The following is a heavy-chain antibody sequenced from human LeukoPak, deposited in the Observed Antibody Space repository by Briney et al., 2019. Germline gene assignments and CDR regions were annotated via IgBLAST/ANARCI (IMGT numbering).Heavy chain of an antibody. V-gene: IGHV4-34*01. Sequence: SETLSLTCAVYGGSFSGYYWSWIRHPPGRGLEWIAEIDHSGSTHYNPSLKSRVIISVDMSEHQVSLRLNSLTAADTAVYYCARGYTYYGSGSPPGDVWGNGTSVIVSS. CDR1: GGSFSGYY. CDR3: ARGYTYYGSGSPPGDV. CDR2: IDHSGST. D-gene: IGHD3-10*01. J-gene: IGHJ6*04.